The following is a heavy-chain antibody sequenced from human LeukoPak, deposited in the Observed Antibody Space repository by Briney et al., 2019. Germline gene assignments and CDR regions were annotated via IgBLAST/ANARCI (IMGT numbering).Heavy chain of an antibody. CDR1: GGSISSGTYY. Sequence: SQTLSLTCTVSGGSISSGTYYWSWICQLPGKGLEWIGYIYYSGGSYYNPSLKSRVSISVDTSKNQFSLKLSSVTAADTAVYYCARIGSGWRYYYGMDVWGQGTTVTVSS. CDR2: IYYSGGS. J-gene: IGHJ6*02. D-gene: IGHD6-19*01. CDR3: ARIGSGWRYYYGMDV. V-gene: IGHV4-31*03.